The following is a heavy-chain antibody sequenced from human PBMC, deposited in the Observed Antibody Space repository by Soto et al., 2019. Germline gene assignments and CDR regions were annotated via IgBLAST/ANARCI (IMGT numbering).Heavy chain of an antibody. CDR3: ATDLQGLPLSVY. CDR1: GYTLTELS. V-gene: IGHV1-24*01. CDR2: FDPEDGET. Sequence: GASVKVSCKVSGYTLTELSMHWVRQAPGKGLEWMGGFDPEDGETIYAQKFQGRVTMTEDTSTDTAYMELSSLRSEDTAVYYCATDLQGLPLSVYWGQGTLVTVS. J-gene: IGHJ4*02. D-gene: IGHD2-2*01.